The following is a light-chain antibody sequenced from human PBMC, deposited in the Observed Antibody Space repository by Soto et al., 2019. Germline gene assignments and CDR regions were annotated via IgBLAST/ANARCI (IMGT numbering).Light chain of an antibody. J-gene: IGKJ1*01. Sequence: EIVMTQSPSTLSVSPGERATLSCRASQSVSSTVAWYQQKPGLAPRLLIYGASTRATGIPARFSGSGSGTEFTLTISSLQSEDFAVYYCQQYNNWPRTFGQGTKVDIK. CDR1: QSVSST. V-gene: IGKV3-15*01. CDR3: QQYNNWPRT. CDR2: GAS.